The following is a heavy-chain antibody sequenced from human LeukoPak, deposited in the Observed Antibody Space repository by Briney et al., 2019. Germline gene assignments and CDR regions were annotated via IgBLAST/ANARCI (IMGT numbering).Heavy chain of an antibody. CDR3: AREGGYGDYPYYYGMDV. V-gene: IGHV1-18*01. J-gene: IGHJ6*02. CDR1: GYTFTSYG. CDR2: ISAYNGNT. Sequence: GSVKVSCKASGYTFTSYGISWVRQAPGQGLEWMGWISAYNGNTNYAQKLQGRVTMTTDTSTSTAYMELRSLRSDDTAVYYCAREGGYGDYPYYYGMDVWGQGTTVTVSS. D-gene: IGHD4-17*01.